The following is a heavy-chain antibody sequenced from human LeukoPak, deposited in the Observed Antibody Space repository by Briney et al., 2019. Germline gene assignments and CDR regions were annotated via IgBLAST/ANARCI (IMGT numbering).Heavy chain of an antibody. J-gene: IGHJ5*02. D-gene: IGHD5-18*01. CDR1: GFTFSSYS. Sequence: GGSLRLSCAASGFTFSSYSMNWVRQAPGKGLEWVSSISSSSSYIYYADSVKGRFTISRDNAKNSLYLQMNSLRAEDTAVYYCASRTASGGFDPWGQGTLVTVSS. CDR3: ASRTASGGFDP. V-gene: IGHV3-21*01. CDR2: ISSSSSYI.